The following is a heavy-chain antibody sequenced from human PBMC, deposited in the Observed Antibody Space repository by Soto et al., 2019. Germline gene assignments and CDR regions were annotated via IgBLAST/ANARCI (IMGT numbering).Heavy chain of an antibody. Sequence: QVQLVQSGAEVKKPGSSVKVSCKASGGTFSSYAISWVRQAPGQGHEWMGGIIPIFGTANYAQKFQGRVTITAHESTSTASMELSSLRSEDTAVYYCAREDSYGSGSYLPAYWGHGTPVTVAS. J-gene: IGHJ4*01. V-gene: IGHV1-69*01. D-gene: IGHD3-10*01. CDR1: GGTFSSYA. CDR2: IIPIFGTA. CDR3: AREDSYGSGSYLPAY.